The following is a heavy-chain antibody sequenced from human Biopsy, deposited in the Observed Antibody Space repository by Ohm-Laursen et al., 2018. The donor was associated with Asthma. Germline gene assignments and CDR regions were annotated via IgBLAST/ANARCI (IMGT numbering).Heavy chain of an antibody. V-gene: IGHV4-59*01. Sequence: TLSLTCTVSGGSISSYYWSWIRQPLGRGLEWIGYMYSSGSTNYNPSLKSRVTISVDTSKNQFSLKLSSVTAADTAVYYCARGSSGGSYYTSLGYWGQGTLVTVSS. CDR2: MYSSGST. CDR1: GGSISSYY. D-gene: IGHD1-26*01. CDR3: ARGSSGGSYYTSLGY. J-gene: IGHJ4*02.